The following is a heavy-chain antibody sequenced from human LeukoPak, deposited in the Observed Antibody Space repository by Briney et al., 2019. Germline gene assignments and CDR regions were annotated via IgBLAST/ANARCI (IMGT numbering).Heavy chain of an antibody. Sequence: ASVTVSCKASGYTFTGYYMHWVRLAAGRGLEWMGWINPNNGGTHYAQKLQGRVTMTRDTYITTSYLELSRLTSADTAVYYCASDGSGCYPTAFHTWGQGTLVTVSS. V-gene: IGHV1-2*02. J-gene: IGHJ5*02. CDR3: ASDGSGCYPTAFHT. CDR1: GYTFTGYY. D-gene: IGHD6-19*01. CDR2: INPNNGGT.